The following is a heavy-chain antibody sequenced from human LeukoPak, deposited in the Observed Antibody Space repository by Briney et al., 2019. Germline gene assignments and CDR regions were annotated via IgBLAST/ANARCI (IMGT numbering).Heavy chain of an antibody. V-gene: IGHV3-30*02. CDR3: AKDRGWYREPFDY. Sequence: GGSLRLSCVASGFPFSGSAVHWVRQAPGKGLEWVAFIRYDGSNKYYADSVKGRFTISRDNSKNTLYLQMNSLRAEDTAVYYCAKDRGWYREPFDYWGQGTLVTVSS. CDR2: IRYDGSNK. CDR1: GFPFSGSA. J-gene: IGHJ4*02. D-gene: IGHD6-19*01.